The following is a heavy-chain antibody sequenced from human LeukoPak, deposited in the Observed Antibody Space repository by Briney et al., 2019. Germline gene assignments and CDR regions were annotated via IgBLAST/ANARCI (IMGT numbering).Heavy chain of an antibody. Sequence: PSETLSLTCAVSGGSISSSNWWSWVRQPPGKGLEWIGEIYHSGSTNYNPSLKSRVTISVDTSKNQFSLKLSSVTAADTAVYYCARGDVGANDAFDIWGQGTMVTVSS. CDR3: ARGDVGANDAFDI. V-gene: IGHV4-4*02. CDR1: GGSISSSNW. CDR2: IYHSGST. J-gene: IGHJ3*02. D-gene: IGHD1-26*01.